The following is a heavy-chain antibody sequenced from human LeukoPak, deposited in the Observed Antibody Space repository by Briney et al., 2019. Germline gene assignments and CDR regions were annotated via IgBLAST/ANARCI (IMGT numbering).Heavy chain of an antibody. CDR3: ARDQGYGSGSYSFDY. CDR1: VYTFAGYF. D-gene: IGHD3-10*01. Sequence: ASVKVSCKASVYTFAGYFVHWVRQAPGQGLEWMGCINPNSGGTNYTQNFQGRVTITRDTSITTAYMELSRLTSDDTALYYCARDQGYGSGSYSFDYRGQGTRVTVSS. CDR2: INPNSGGT. J-gene: IGHJ4*02. V-gene: IGHV1-2*02.